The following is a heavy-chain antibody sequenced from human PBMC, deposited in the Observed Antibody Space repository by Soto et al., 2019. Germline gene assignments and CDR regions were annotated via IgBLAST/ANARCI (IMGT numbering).Heavy chain of an antibody. V-gene: IGHV1-3*01. Sequence: QVQLVQSGAEVKKPGASVRVSCEASGYTFTRYAIHWVRQAPGQRLEWMGWVNAGSGETHYSEKFQGRVTITRYTSATTAYLELSSLRSEDTAVYYCARDCGSPNFHYALPNFDYWGKGTLVTVSS. J-gene: IGHJ4*02. CDR1: GYTFTRYA. CDR3: ARDCGSPNFHYALPNFDY. CDR2: VNAGSGET. D-gene: IGHD2-2*01.